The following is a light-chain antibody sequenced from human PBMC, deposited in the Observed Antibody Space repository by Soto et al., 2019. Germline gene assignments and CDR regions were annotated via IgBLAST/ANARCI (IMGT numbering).Light chain of an antibody. J-gene: IGLJ2*01. CDR2: DVT. V-gene: IGLV2-14*03. Sequence: QAVVTQPASVSGSPGQSITISCTGTSNDIGPYNYVSWYQQHPGKAPKLLIYDVTNRASGVSDRFSGSKSGRTASLTISGLQAEDEADYCSSYTSIIAVVFGGGTKLTVL. CDR1: SNDIGPYNY. CDR3: SSYTSIIAVV.